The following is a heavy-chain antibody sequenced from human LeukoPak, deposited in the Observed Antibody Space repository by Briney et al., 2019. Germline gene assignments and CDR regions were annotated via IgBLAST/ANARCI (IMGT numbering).Heavy chain of an antibody. Sequence: GGSLRLSCAASGFTFDDYGMSWVRQAPGKGLEWVSAISGSGGSTYYADSVKGRFTISRDNSKNTLYLQMNSLRAEDTAIYYCAKAGGYYYYYMDVWGKGTAVTISS. CDR2: ISGSGGST. V-gene: IGHV3-23*01. J-gene: IGHJ6*03. D-gene: IGHD3-16*01. CDR1: GFTFDDYG. CDR3: AKAGGYYYYYMDV.